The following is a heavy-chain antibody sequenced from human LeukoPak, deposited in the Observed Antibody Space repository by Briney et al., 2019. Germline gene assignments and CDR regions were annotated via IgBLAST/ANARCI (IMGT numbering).Heavy chain of an antibody. CDR3: AKKTVDTIKGGAFDI. CDR1: GFTFSSYW. D-gene: IGHD5-12*01. V-gene: IGHV3-74*01. J-gene: IGHJ3*02. CDR2: INSDGSST. Sequence: GGSLRLSCAASGFTFSSYWMHWVRQAPGKGLVWVSRINSDGSSTSYADSVKGRFTISRDNAKNTLYLQMNSLRAEDTAVYYCAKKTVDTIKGGAFDIWGQGTMVTVSS.